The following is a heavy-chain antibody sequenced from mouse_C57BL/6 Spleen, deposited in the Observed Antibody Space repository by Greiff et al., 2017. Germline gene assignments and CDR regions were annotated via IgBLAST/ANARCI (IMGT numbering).Heavy chain of an antibody. CDR2: ISSGSSTI. CDR1: GFTFSDYG. CDR3: ARTLYYGSSLYYAMDY. Sequence: EVKLVESGGGLVKPGGSLKLSCAASGFTFSDYGMHWVRQAPEKGLEWVAYISSGSSTIYYADTVQGRFTISRDNAKNTLFLQMTSLRSEDTAMYYCARTLYYGSSLYYAMDYWGQGTSVTVSS. J-gene: IGHJ4*01. V-gene: IGHV5-17*01. D-gene: IGHD1-1*01.